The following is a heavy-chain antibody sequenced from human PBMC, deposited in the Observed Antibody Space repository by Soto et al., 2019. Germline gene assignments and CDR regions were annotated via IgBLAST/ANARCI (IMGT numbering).Heavy chain of an antibody. J-gene: IGHJ4*02. CDR3: ARSEATGLDH. CDR2: AHHSGRT. D-gene: IGHD1-26*01. CDR1: GGSMTSSNW. V-gene: IGHV4-4*02. Sequence: QVQLQESGPGLVKPSGTLSLTCTVSGGSMTSSNWWNWVRQSPGKGLEWIGEAHHSGRTNYNPSLNRRVTIAVDKSTNHFPLKLSSVTAADTAVYYCARSEATGLDHWGQGTLVTVSS.